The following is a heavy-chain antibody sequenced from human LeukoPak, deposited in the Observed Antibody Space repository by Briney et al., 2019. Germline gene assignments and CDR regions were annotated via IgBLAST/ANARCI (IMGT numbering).Heavy chain of an antibody. D-gene: IGHD2-15*01. CDR2: ICAYNGST. CDR3: AREDCSGGSCFSLSLTPVFHVFDI. V-gene: IGHV1-18*01. CDR1: GYASTSNG. Sequence: ASVKLSCKASGYASTSNGISWVRHAHGQGLEWMGWICAYNGSTNYAPKLQGRVTMTTDTSTSTAYMELRSLRSDDTAVYYCAREDCSGGSCFSLSLTPVFHVFDIWGQGTMVTVSS. J-gene: IGHJ3*02.